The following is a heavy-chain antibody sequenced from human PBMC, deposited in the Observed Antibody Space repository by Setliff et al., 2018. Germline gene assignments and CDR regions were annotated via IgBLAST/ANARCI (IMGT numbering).Heavy chain of an antibody. Sequence: SVKVSCKASGGTFSDYGISWVRQAPGQGLEWMGGTIPIFGTTDYAQKFQGRVTIITDESTSTAFMQLSSLRSEDTAVYYCVREGVDSRSSTDYRYYMDVWGNGTTVTVSS. V-gene: IGHV1-69*05. CDR3: VREGVDSRSSTDYRYYMDV. D-gene: IGHD3-22*01. CDR1: GGTFSDYG. J-gene: IGHJ6*03. CDR2: TIPIFGTT.